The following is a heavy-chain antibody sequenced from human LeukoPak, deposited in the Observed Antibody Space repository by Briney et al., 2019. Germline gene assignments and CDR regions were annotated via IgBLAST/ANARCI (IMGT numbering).Heavy chain of an antibody. D-gene: IGHD3-10*01. CDR1: GGSISSGSYY. CDR3: ARDSWFGELLYY. V-gene: IGHV4-61*10. CDR2: IYYSGST. Sequence: PSETLSLTCTVSGGSISSGSYYWSWIRQPAGKGLEWIGYIYYSGSTNYNPSLKSRVTISVDTSKNQFSLKLSSVTAADTAVYYCARDSWFGELLYYWGQGTLVTVSS. J-gene: IGHJ4*02.